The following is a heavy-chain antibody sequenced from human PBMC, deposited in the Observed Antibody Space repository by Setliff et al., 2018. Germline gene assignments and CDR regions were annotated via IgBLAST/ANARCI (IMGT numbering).Heavy chain of an antibody. CDR2: IYTSGNT. J-gene: IGHJ6*02. Sequence: SETLSLTCTVSGGSISSNYWNWIRQPAGKGLEWIGRIYTSGNTNYNPSLKSRVTVSLDTSKNQFSLRLTSMTAADTAVYYCARVQWVRSPPLCLSYSMDVWGQGTTVTVSS. V-gene: IGHV4-4*07. D-gene: IGHD5-12*01. CDR3: ARVQWVRSPPLCLSYSMDV. CDR1: GGSISSNY.